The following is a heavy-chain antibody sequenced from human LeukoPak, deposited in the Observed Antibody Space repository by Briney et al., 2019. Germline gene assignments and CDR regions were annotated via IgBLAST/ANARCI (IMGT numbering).Heavy chain of an antibody. V-gene: IGHV1-8*03. Sequence: ASVKVSCKASGYTFTTYEINWVRQATGQGLEWMGWMNPNSGNTGYAQKFQGRVTITRNTSISTAYLELSSLRSEDTAVYYCARRGSSSWYGDFDFWGQGALVSVSS. CDR2: MNPNSGNT. J-gene: IGHJ4*02. D-gene: IGHD2-2*01. CDR1: GYTFTTYE. CDR3: ARRGSSSWYGDFDF.